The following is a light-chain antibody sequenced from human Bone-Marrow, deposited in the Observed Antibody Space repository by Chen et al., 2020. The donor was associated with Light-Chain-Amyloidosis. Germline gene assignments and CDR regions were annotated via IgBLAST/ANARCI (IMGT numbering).Light chain of an antibody. J-gene: IGLJ2*01. CDR2: RDT. CDR1: DLPTKY. CDR3: QSADSSGTYEVI. Sequence: SYELTQPPSVSVSPGQTASITCSGDDLPTKYAYWYQQKPGQAPVLGIHRDTERPSGIPERFAGSSSGKTATFTISGVQAEDEADYHCQSADSSGTYEVIFGGGTKLTVL. V-gene: IGLV3-25*03.